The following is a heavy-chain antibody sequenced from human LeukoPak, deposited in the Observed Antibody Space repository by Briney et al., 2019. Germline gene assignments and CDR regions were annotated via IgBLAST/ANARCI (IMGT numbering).Heavy chain of an antibody. Sequence: AGGSLRLSCAASGFTFSDSYMSWIRQAPGRGLEWVSYISSSDSTTSYADSVKGRFTISRDNAKNSLYLQMNSLRAEDTAVYYCAKFKGHYGDSEYYFDYWGQGTLVTVSS. CDR1: GFTFSDSY. D-gene: IGHD3-10*01. J-gene: IGHJ4*02. CDR2: ISSSDSTT. V-gene: IGHV3-11*04. CDR3: AKFKGHYGDSEYYFDY.